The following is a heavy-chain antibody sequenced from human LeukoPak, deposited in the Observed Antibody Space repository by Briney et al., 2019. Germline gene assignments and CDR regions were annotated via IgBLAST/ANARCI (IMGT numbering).Heavy chain of an antibody. D-gene: IGHD1-1*01. Sequence: GGSLRLSCAASVFTFSSYWMSWVRQAPGKGLEWVSYISSSGSTIYYADSVKGRFTTPRDNAKNSLYLQMDSLRAEGTAVYYCARLGRTNWLYWGQGTLVTVSS. V-gene: IGHV3-48*04. J-gene: IGHJ4*02. CDR3: ARLGRTNWLY. CDR2: ISSSGSTI. CDR1: VFTFSSYW.